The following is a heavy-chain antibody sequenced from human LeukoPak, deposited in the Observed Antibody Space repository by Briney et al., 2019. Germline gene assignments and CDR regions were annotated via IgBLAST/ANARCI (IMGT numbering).Heavy chain of an antibody. D-gene: IGHD3-3*01. Sequence: PGGSPRLSCAASGFTFSSYAMSWVRQAPGKGLEWVSAISGSGGSTYYADSVKGRFTISRDNSKNTLYLQMNSLRAEDTAVYYCANPPFTIFGVVIPPLTMDVWGQGTTVTVSS. J-gene: IGHJ6*02. V-gene: IGHV3-23*01. CDR3: ANPPFTIFGVVIPPLTMDV. CDR2: ISGSGGST. CDR1: GFTFSSYA.